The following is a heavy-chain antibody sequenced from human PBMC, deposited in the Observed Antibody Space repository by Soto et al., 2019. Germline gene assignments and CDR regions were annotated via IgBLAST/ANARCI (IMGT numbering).Heavy chain of an antibody. CDR1: GVTFSSYS. Sequence: GSLRLSCAASGVTFSSYSMNWVRQAPGRGLEGVSYISSSSSTIYYADSVKGRFTISRDNAKNSLYLQMNSLRAEDTAVYYCARKRVTAVTTVFDYWGQGTLVTVSS. D-gene: IGHD4-4*01. CDR3: ARKRVTAVTTVFDY. V-gene: IGHV3-48*01. CDR2: ISSSSSTI. J-gene: IGHJ4*02.